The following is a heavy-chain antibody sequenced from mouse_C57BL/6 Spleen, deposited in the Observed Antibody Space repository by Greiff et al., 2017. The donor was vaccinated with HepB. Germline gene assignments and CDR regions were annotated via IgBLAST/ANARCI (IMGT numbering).Heavy chain of an antibody. CDR1: GYTFTSYW. Sequence: QVQLQQPGAELVKPGASVKLSCKASGYTFTSYWMHWVKQRPGQGLEWIGMIHPNSGSTNYNEKFKSKATLTVDKSSSTAYMQLSSLSSEDSAVYDCAREEGYYFDYWGQGTTLTVSS. J-gene: IGHJ2*01. CDR3: AREEGYYFDY. CDR2: IHPNSGST. D-gene: IGHD3-3*01. V-gene: IGHV1-64*01.